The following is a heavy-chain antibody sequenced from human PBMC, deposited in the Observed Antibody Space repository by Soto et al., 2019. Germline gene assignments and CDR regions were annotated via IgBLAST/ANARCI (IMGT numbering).Heavy chain of an antibody. V-gene: IGHV3-13*01. CDR1: VFTFSSYG. CDR3: ARVNNYYYYMDV. J-gene: IGHJ6*03. CDR2: IGTAGDT. Sequence: GGSLRLSCAASVFTFSSYGMHWVRQATGKGLEWVSAIGTAGDTYYPGSVKGRFTISRENAKNSLYLQMNSRRAGDTAVYYCARVNNYYYYMDVWGKGTTVTVSS.